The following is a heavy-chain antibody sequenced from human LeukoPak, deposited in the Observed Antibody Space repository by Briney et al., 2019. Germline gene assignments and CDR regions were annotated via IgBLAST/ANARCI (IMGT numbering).Heavy chain of an antibody. CDR1: GYSFTSYW. CDR3: AKGRSGYDAFDI. Sequence: GESLKISCKGSGYSFTSYWIGWVRQAPGAGLEWVPAISASGGGTYYADSVKARFTISRDNSKKTVYLQMNSLRAEDTAVYYCAKGRSGYDAFDIWGQGTMVTVSA. J-gene: IGHJ3*02. CDR2: ISASGGGT. D-gene: IGHD3-22*01. V-gene: IGHV3-23*01.